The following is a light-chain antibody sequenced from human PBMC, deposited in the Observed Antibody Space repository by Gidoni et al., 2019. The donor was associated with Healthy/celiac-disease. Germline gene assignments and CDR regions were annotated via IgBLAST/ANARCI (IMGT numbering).Light chain of an antibody. CDR1: QDIRNY. CDR3: QQYHNLPAWT. J-gene: IGKJ1*01. V-gene: IGKV1-33*01. CDR2: DAS. Sequence: DIQMTQSPSSLSASVGDRVTITCQASQDIRNYLNWYQQKPGKAPKLLIYDASNLETGVPSRFSGSGSGTDFTFTIRSLQPEDVATYYCQQYHNLPAWTFGQGTKVEIK.